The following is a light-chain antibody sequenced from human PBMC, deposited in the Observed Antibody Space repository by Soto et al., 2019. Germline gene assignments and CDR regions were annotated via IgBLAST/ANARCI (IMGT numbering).Light chain of an antibody. CDR3: QQYGNSPYT. J-gene: IGKJ2*01. Sequence: EIVLTQSPGTLSLSPGDRATLSCRASQSVSINSLAWYQQQPGQAPRLLIHGASSRATGIPARFSGSGSGTDFTLAISRLEPEDFAVYYCQQYGNSPYTFGQGTNLEIK. CDR2: GAS. CDR1: QSVSINS. V-gene: IGKV3-20*01.